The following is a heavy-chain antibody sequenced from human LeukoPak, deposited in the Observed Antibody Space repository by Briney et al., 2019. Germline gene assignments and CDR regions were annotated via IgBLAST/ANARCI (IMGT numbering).Heavy chain of an antibody. CDR3: ARDGSSSSGAGKKDAFDI. D-gene: IGHD6-6*01. Sequence: PGGSLRLSCAASGSTFSSYSMNWVRQAPGKGLEWVSSISSSSSYIYYADSVKGRFTISRDNAKNSLYLQMNSLRAEDTAVYYCARDGSSSSGAGKKDAFDIWGQGTMVTVSS. V-gene: IGHV3-21*01. CDR2: ISSSSSYI. CDR1: GSTFSSYS. J-gene: IGHJ3*02.